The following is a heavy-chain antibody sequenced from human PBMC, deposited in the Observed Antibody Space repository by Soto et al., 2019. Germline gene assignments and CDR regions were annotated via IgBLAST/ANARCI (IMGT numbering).Heavy chain of an antibody. V-gene: IGHV5-51*01. D-gene: IGHD2-15*01. Sequence: PGESLKISCKGSGYSFTSYWIGWVRQMPGKGLEWMGIIYPGDSDTRYSPSFQGQVTISADKSISTAYLQWSSLKASDTAMYYCARHVRYCSGGSCYSPDPYYYYGMDVWGQGTTVTV. J-gene: IGHJ6*02. CDR1: GYSFTSYW. CDR2: IYPGDSDT. CDR3: ARHVRYCSGGSCYSPDPYYYYGMDV.